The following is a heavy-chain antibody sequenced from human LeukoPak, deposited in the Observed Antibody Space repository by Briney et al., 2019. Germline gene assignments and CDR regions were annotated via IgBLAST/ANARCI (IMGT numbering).Heavy chain of an antibody. CDR3: AKERTVSGSYYYFDY. V-gene: IGHV3-21*01. CDR2: ISSSSSYI. D-gene: IGHD1-26*01. Sequence: GGSLRLSCAASGFTFSRYSMIRVRQAPGKGLEWVSSISSSSSYIYYADSVRGRFTISRDNAKNSLYLQMNSLRAEDTAVYYCAKERTVSGSYYYFDYWGQGTLVTVSS. CDR1: GFTFSRYS. J-gene: IGHJ4*02.